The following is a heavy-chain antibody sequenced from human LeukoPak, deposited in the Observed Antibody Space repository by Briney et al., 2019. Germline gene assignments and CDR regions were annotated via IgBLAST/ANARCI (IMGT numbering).Heavy chain of an antibody. V-gene: IGHV3-23*01. CDR3: AKDELEGRQPLDY. J-gene: IGHJ4*02. CDR2: ISGSGGST. D-gene: IGHD3-3*01. Sequence: GGSLRLSCAASGFTFSSYAMSWVRQAAGKGLEGVSAISGSGGSTYYADSVKGRFTISRDNSKNTLYLQMNSLRAEDTAVYYCAKDELEGRQPLDYWGQGTLVTVSS. CDR1: GFTFSSYA.